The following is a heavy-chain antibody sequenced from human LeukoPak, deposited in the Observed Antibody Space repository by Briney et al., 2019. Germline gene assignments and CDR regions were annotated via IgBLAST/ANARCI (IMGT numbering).Heavy chain of an antibody. CDR3: APPPVGIDV. J-gene: IGHJ6*04. D-gene: IGHD4-17*01. CDR2: ISSSGSTI. V-gene: IGHV3-48*03. Sequence: GGSLRLSCAASGFTFSSYEMNWVRQAPGQGLERVSYISSSGSTIYYADSVKGRFTISRDNAKNSLDLQMNSLRAEDTAVYFCAPPPVGIDVWGRGTSVTVSS. CDR1: GFTFSSYE.